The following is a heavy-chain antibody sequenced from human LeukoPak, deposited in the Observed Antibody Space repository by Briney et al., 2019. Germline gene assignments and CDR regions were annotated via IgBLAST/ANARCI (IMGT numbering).Heavy chain of an antibody. D-gene: IGHD3-10*01. Sequence: SETLSLTCAVSGYSISSGYYWGWIRQPPGKGLEWIGSIYHSGSTYYNPSLKSRVTTSVDTSKNQFSLKLSSVTAADTAVYYCARHASGYYGSGSSPPFDYWGQGTLVTVSS. CDR3: ARHASGYYGSGSSPPFDY. V-gene: IGHV4-38-2*01. J-gene: IGHJ4*02. CDR1: GYSISSGYY. CDR2: IYHSGST.